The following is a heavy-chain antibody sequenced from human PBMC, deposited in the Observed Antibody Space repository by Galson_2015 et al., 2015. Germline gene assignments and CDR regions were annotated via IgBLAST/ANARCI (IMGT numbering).Heavy chain of an antibody. J-gene: IGHJ4*02. CDR3: ARSYYYDSSGHYPFDY. D-gene: IGHD3-22*01. CDR2: ISSGGST. CDR1: GFAVSSNY. Sequence: SMRPSCAASGFAVSSNYMSWVRQAPGRGLEWVSIISSGGSTYYADSVKGRFTISRDSSSNTLYLQMNSLRAEDTALYYCARSYYYDSSGHYPFDYWGQGTLVTVSS. V-gene: IGHV3-53*01.